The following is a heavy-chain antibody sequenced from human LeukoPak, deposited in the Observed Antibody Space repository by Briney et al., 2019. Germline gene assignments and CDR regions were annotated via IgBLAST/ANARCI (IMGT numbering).Heavy chain of an antibody. D-gene: IGHD6-19*01. CDR1: GFTFSSYA. Sequence: PGGSLRLSCAASGFTFSSYAMSWVRQAPGKELEWVSAISGSGGSTYYADSVKGRFTISRDNSKNTLYLQMNSLRAEDTAVYYCAKDPDSSGWSSPIVYWGQGTLVTVSS. CDR3: AKDPDSSGWSSPIVY. J-gene: IGHJ4*02. V-gene: IGHV3-23*01. CDR2: ISGSGGST.